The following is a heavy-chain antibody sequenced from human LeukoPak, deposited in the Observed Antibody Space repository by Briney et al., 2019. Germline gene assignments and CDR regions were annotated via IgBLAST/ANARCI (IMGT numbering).Heavy chain of an antibody. CDR3: ARDEAKFVVVPAAKPDAYYYYYYMDV. J-gene: IGHJ6*03. V-gene: IGHV3-11*01. Sequence: GGSLRLSCAASGFTFSDYYMSWIRQAPGKGLEWVSYISSSGSTIYYADSVKGRFTISRDNAKNSLYLQMNSLRAEDTAVYYCARDEAKFVVVPAAKPDAYYYYYYMDVWGKGTTVTVSS. D-gene: IGHD2-2*01. CDR2: ISSSGSTI. CDR1: GFTFSDYY.